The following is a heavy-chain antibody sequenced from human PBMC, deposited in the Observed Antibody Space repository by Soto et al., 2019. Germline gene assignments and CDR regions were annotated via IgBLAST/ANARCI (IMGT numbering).Heavy chain of an antibody. Sequence: EVQLVESGGGLVKPGGSLRLSCIASGFTLSNTWISWVRQAPGKGLEWVCRITRKSDGETTDYAAPVKVRFTISSDDSKNTVYLQMKSLKTADTDGYYCTTDHYLEQCVRVPDYWGQGTLVTVSS. J-gene: IGHJ4*02. CDR2: ITRKSDGETT. D-gene: IGHD6-19*01. CDR3: TTDHYLEQCVRVPDY. V-gene: IGHV3-15*01. CDR1: GFTLSNTW.